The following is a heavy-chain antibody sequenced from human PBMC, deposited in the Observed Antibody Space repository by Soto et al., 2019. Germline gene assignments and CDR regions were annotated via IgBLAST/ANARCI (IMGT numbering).Heavy chain of an antibody. J-gene: IGHJ6*03. V-gene: IGHV1-69*02. CDR3: ALGPFPAVTADYSYSYYLDA. CDR1: GGTFSSYT. D-gene: IGHD2-21*02. CDR2: IIPILGIA. Sequence: SVKVSCKASGGTFSSYTISWVRQAPGQGLEWMGRIIPILGIANYAQKFQGRVTITADKSTSTAYMELSSLRSEDTAVYYCALGPFPAVTADYSYSYYLDAWGKAPTVAVSS.